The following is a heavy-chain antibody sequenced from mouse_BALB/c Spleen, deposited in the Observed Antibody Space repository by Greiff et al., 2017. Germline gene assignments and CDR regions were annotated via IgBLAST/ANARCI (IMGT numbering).Heavy chain of an antibody. V-gene: IGHV1-52*01. Sequence: QVQLQQPGAELVRPGASVKLSCMASGYTFTSYWMNWVKQRPEQGLEWIGRIDPYDSETHYNQKFKDKAILTVDKSSSTAYMQLSTLTSEDSAVYYCARLRVTTVNYAMDYWGQGTSVTVSS. J-gene: IGHJ4*01. CDR1: GYTFTSYW. CDR3: ARLRVTTVNYAMDY. D-gene: IGHD1-1*01. CDR2: IDPYDSET.